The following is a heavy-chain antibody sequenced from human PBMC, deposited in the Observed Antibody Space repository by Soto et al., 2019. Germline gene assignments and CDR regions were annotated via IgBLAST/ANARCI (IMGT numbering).Heavy chain of an antibody. CDR1: GGTFSSYA. J-gene: IGHJ6*02. CDR2: IIPIFGTA. CDR3: ARDRPALLLTYYGMDV. V-gene: IGHV1-69*01. D-gene: IGHD2-15*01. Sequence: QVQLVQSGAEVKKPGSSVKVSCEASGGTFSSYAISWVRQAPGQGLEWMGGIIPIFGTANYAQKFQGRVTITADESTSTAYMELSSLRSEDTAVYYCARDRPALLLTYYGMDVWGQGTTVTVSS.